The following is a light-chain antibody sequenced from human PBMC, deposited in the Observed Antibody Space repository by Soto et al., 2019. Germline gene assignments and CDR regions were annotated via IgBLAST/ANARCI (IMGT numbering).Light chain of an antibody. V-gene: IGKV3-11*01. J-gene: IGKJ5*01. Sequence: IVLTQSQATLSLFPGERATLSCMASQSVSSYLAWYQQKLGQAPRLLIYDASNRATGIPARFSGSGSGTDFTLTISSLEPEDFAVYYCQQRSEWPITFGQGTRLEIK. CDR2: DAS. CDR3: QQRSEWPIT. CDR1: QSVSSY.